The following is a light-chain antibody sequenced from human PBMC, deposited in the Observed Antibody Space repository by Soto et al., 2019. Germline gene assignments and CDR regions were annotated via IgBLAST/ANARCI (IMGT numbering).Light chain of an antibody. CDR3: QQYYYWPPYT. Sequence: EIVMTQSPATLSVSRGERATLCCRASQSVGTNLVWYQHKPGQAPRPLIYGASIRATGIPARFSASGSGTEFTLTISSLQSEDSAVYFCQQYYYWPPYTFGQGTKVDIK. V-gene: IGKV3-15*01. CDR1: QSVGTN. J-gene: IGKJ2*01. CDR2: GAS.